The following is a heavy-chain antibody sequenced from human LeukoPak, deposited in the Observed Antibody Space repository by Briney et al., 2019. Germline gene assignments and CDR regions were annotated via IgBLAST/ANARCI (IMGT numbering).Heavy chain of an antibody. V-gene: IGHV4-61*02. J-gene: IGHJ6*03. CDR2: IYTSGST. Sequence: SETLSLTCTVSGGSISSGSYYWSWIRQPAGEGLEWIGRIYTSGSTNYNPSLKSRVTISVDTSKNQFSLKLSSVTAADTAVYYCARGGLGDFYYYYYMDVWGKGTTVTISS. CDR1: GGSISSGSYY. D-gene: IGHD1-26*01. CDR3: ARGGLGDFYYYYYMDV.